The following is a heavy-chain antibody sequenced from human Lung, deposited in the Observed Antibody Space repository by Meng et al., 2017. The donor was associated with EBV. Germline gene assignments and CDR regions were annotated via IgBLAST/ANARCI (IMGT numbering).Heavy chain of an antibody. CDR1: GGSVISGGYY. Sequence: QVQLRWSGPGLVKPSETLSLTCTVSGGSVISGGYYWSWIRQQPGKGLEWIGYIYYTGSSFYNPSLKSRVTISVDTSKNQFSLNLSSVTAADTAVYYCANAGRFGESLGDYWGQGTLVTVSS. CDR3: ANAGRFGESLGDY. J-gene: IGHJ4*02. CDR2: IYYTGSS. V-gene: IGHV4-31*03. D-gene: IGHD3-10*01.